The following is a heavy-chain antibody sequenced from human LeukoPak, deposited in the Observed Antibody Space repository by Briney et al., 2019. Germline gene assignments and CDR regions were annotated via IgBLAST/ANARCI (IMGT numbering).Heavy chain of an antibody. Sequence: PSETLYLTCTVSGGSISSSSYYWGWIRQPPGKGLEWIGSIYYSGSTYYNPSLKSRVTISVDTSKNQFSLKLSSVTAADTAVYYCARGLRSPYFTRIAVSYWGQGTLVTVSS. V-gene: IGHV4-39*07. CDR2: IYYSGST. CDR3: ARGLRSPYFTRIAVSY. CDR1: GGSISSSSYY. J-gene: IGHJ4*02. D-gene: IGHD6-19*01.